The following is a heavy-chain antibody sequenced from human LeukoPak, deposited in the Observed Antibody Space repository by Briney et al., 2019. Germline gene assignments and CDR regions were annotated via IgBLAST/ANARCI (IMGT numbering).Heavy chain of an antibody. CDR1: GGTFSSYA. V-gene: IGHV1-46*01. CDR3: ARDKRGQGWLQLQYFQH. D-gene: IGHD5-24*01. CDR2: INPSGGSA. Sequence: ASVKVSCKASGGTFSSYAISWVRQAPGQGLEWMGVINPSGGSANYAQKFQGRVTMTRDTSTTTVYMELSSLTSEDTAVYYCARDKRGQGWLQLQYFQHWGQGTLVTVSS. J-gene: IGHJ1*01.